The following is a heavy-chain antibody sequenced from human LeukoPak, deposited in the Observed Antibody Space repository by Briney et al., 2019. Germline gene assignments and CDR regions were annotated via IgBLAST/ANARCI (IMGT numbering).Heavy chain of an antibody. CDR2: IFYSGRT. V-gene: IGHV4-59*08. CDR1: GGSISGHY. CDR3: ERYSGYFDY. J-gene: IGHJ4*02. D-gene: IGHD1-26*01. Sequence: SETLSLTCTVSGGSISGHYWSWIRQPPGRGLEWIGYIFYSGRTNYNPSLKSRVTMSVDTSKNQFSLKLSSVTAADTAVYYCERYSGYFDYWGQGTLVTVSS.